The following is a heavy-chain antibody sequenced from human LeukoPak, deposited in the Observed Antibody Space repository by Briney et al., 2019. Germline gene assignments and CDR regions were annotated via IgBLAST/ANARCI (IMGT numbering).Heavy chain of an antibody. CDR2: INPNSGGT. J-gene: IGHJ1*01. D-gene: IGHD6-19*01. Sequence: ASVKVSCKASGYTFTGYYMHWVRQAPGQGLEWMGWINPNSGGTNYAQKFQGRVTMSRDTSISTAYMDLSRLRSDDTAVYYCARDLDSSGWSRFQHWGQGTLVTVSS. V-gene: IGHV1-2*02. CDR3: ARDLDSSGWSRFQH. CDR1: GYTFTGYY.